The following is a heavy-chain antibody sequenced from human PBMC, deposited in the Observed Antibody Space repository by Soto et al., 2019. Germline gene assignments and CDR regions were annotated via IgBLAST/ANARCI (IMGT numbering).Heavy chain of an antibody. CDR2: IYPGDSDT. D-gene: IGHD4-17*01. CDR1: GYSFTSYW. Sequence: GESPKISCKGSGYSFTSYWIGWVRQMPVKVLEWMGIIYPGDSDTRYSPSFQGQVTISADKSISTAYLQWSSLKASDTAMYHCARHHPLRSLGYYYGMDVWGQGTTVTVSS. J-gene: IGHJ6*02. CDR3: ARHHPLRSLGYYYGMDV. V-gene: IGHV5-51*01.